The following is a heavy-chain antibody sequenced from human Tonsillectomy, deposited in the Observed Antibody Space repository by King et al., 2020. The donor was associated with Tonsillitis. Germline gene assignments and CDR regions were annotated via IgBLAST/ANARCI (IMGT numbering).Heavy chain of an antibody. CDR2: IRYDGSNK. V-gene: IGHV3-30*02. CDR1: GFTFSSDG. J-gene: IGHJ5*02. D-gene: IGHD6-19*01. Sequence: VQLVESGGGVVQPGGSLRLSCAASGFTFSSDGMHWVRQAPGKGLEWVAFIRYDGSNKYYADSVKGRFTISRDNSKNTLYLQMNSLRVEDTAVYYCAKEHSNGWYAWFDPWGQGTLVTVSS. CDR3: AKEHSNGWYAWFDP.